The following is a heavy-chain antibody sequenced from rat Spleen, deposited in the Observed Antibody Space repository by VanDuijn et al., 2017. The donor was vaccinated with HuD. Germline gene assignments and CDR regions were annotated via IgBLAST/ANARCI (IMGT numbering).Heavy chain of an antibody. CDR1: GYSFTSYY. D-gene: IGHD1-2*01. CDR3: ARRRFSSYVYVDDY. J-gene: IGHJ2*01. V-gene: IGHV1-43*01. CDR2: IDTGSGVT. Sequence: QVQLQQSGTELAKPGSSVKISCEASGYSFTSYYISWIKKTTVQGLEYIGYIDTGSGVTNYNEKFKGKATLTVDKSSSTAFMQLSSPTPDDSAVYYCARRRFSSYVYVDDYWGQGVMVTVSS.